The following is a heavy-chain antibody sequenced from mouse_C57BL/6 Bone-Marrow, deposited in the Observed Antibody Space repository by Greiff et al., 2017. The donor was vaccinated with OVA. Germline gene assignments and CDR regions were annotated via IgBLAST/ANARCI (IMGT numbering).Heavy chain of an antibody. CDR3: ARLNWALFDY. Sequence: EVKVVESGGDLVKPGGSLKLSCAASGFTFSSYGMSWVRQTPDKRLEWVATISSGGSYNYYPDSVKGRFTISRDNAKNTLYLQMSSLKSEDTAMYYCARLNWALFDYWGQGTTLTVSS. J-gene: IGHJ2*01. CDR1: GFTFSSYG. V-gene: IGHV5-6*01. CDR2: ISSGGSYN. D-gene: IGHD4-1*01.